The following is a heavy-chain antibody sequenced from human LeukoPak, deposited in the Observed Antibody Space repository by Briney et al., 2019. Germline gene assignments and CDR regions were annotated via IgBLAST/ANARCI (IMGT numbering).Heavy chain of an antibody. Sequence: SETLSLTCAVSGYSISSGYYWDWIRQPPGKGLEWIGSIYHSGSTYYNPSLKSRVTISVDTSKNQFSLKLSSVTAADTAVYYCARDRLNWGQGTLVTVSS. D-gene: IGHD6-19*01. J-gene: IGHJ4*02. V-gene: IGHV4-38-2*02. CDR2: IYHSGST. CDR3: ARDRLN. CDR1: GYSISSGYY.